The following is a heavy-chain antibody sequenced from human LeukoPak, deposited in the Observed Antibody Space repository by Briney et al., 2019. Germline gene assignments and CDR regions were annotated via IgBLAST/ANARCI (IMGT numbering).Heavy chain of an antibody. D-gene: IGHD3-10*01. CDR2: IIPIFGTA. CDR1: GYTFTGYY. CDR3: ARNLWFGELSY. J-gene: IGHJ4*02. Sequence: SVKVSCKASGYTFTGYYMHWVRQAPGQGLEWMGGIIPIFGTANYAQKSQGRVTITADKSTSTAYMELSSLRSEDTAVYYCARNLWFGELSYWGQGTLVTVSS. V-gene: IGHV1-69*06.